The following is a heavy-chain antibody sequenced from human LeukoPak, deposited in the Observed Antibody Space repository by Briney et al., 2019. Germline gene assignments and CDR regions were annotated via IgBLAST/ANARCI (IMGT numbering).Heavy chain of an antibody. CDR3: AKDKGAAAGVFDY. D-gene: IGHD6-13*01. CDR1: GFTFSDYY. Sequence: GGSLRLSCAASGFTFSDYYMSWIRQAPGKGLEWVSFISSSGSTIYYADSVKGRFTISRDNAKNSLYLQMNSLRAEDTAVYYCAKDKGAAAGVFDYWGQGTLVTVSS. CDR2: ISSSGSTI. J-gene: IGHJ4*02. V-gene: IGHV3-11*01.